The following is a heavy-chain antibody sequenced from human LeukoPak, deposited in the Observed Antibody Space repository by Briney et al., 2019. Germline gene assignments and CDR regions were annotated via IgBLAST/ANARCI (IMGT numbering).Heavy chain of an antibody. D-gene: IGHD2-15*01. Sequence: SETLSLTCTVSGYSISSSYYWGWIRQPPGKGLEWIGSIYYSGSTYYNPSLKSRVTISVDTSKNQFSLKLSSVTAADTAVYYCARSFGGSWITFDYWGQGTLVTVSS. J-gene: IGHJ4*02. CDR1: GYSISSSYY. V-gene: IGHV4-38-2*02. CDR2: IYYSGST. CDR3: ARSFGGSWITFDY.